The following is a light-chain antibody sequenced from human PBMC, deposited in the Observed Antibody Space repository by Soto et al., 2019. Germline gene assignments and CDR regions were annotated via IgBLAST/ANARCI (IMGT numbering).Light chain of an antibody. Sequence: DIQMTQSPTSLSASVGDRVTITCRASQDLRNFVAWYQQKPGKAPLLLIYAASTLQSGVPSRFSGSGSGTEVTHTITSLQPEDEATYSCQKYSSVPVFGPGTKVEIK. CDR3: QKYSSVPV. V-gene: IGKV1-27*01. J-gene: IGKJ3*01. CDR2: AAS. CDR1: QDLRNF.